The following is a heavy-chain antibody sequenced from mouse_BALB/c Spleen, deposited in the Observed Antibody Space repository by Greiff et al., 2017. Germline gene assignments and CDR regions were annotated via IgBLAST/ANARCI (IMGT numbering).Heavy chain of an antibody. CDR3: ARRYYDDDVVAY. V-gene: IGHV1-42*01. CDR2: IDPYDGGT. D-gene: IGHD2-4*01. CDR1: GYSFTGYY. J-gene: IGHJ3*01. Sequence: EVQLQQSGAELVKPGASVKISCKASGYSFTGYYMNWVKQSNGKSLEWIVNIDPYDGGTSYKQKFKGQVTLTVDKTSSTAYMQLKSLTSEDSAVYYCARRYYDDDVVAYWGQGTPVTVSA.